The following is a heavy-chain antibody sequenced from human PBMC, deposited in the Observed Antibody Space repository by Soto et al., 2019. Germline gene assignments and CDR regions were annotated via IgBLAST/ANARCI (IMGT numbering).Heavy chain of an antibody. Sequence: GGSLRLSCAASGFTFSSYAMHWARQAPGKGLEYVSAISSNRGSTYYANSVKGRFTISRDNSKNTLYLQMGSLRAEDMAVYYCAGGYCSGGSCYSDAFDIWGQGTTVTVSS. CDR3: AGGYCSGGSCYSDAFDI. V-gene: IGHV3-64*01. CDR1: GFTFSSYA. J-gene: IGHJ3*02. D-gene: IGHD2-15*01. CDR2: ISSNRGST.